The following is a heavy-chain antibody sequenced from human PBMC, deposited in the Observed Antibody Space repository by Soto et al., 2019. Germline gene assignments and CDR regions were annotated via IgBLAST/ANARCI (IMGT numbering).Heavy chain of an antibody. CDR2: INGGNGKA. V-gene: IGHV1-3*01. Sequence: QVQLVQSGAEVKKPGASVKVSCEASGYTFSTYEMHWVRQAPGQRPEWMGWINGGNGKAKYSETLQGGVTFTRDTSGRTATMELTSLRSEDTAVYSCARGGGATFTHYYYYMDVWGTGTTVTVSS. J-gene: IGHJ6*03. D-gene: IGHD1-26*01. CDR1: GYTFSTYE. CDR3: ARGGGATFTHYYYYMDV.